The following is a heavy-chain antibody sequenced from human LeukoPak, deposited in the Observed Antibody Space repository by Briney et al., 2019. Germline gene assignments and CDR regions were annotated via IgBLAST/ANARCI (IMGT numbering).Heavy chain of an antibody. CDR2: IYTSGST. J-gene: IGHJ4*02. CDR3: ARGRRGGYSYGYNFDY. CDR1: GGSISGSGSSYY. D-gene: IGHD5-18*01. Sequence: SETLSLTCTVSGGSISGSGSSYYWSWIRQPAGKGLEWIGRIYTSGSTNYNPSLKSRVTMSIDTSKNQFSLKLSSVTAADTAVYYCARGRRGGYSYGYNFDYWGQGTLVTVSS. V-gene: IGHV4-4*07.